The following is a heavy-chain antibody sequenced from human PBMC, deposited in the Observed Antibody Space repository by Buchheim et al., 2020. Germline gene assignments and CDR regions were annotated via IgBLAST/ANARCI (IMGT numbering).Heavy chain of an antibody. V-gene: IGHV2-5*02. CDR1: GFSLSTSGVG. D-gene: IGHD3-22*01. CDR2: IYWDDDN. CDR3: AHTRPNYYVSSGYYDYFDY. J-gene: IGHJ4*02. Sequence: QIPLKESGPTLVKPTQTLTLTCTFSGFSLSTSGVGVGWIRQPPGKALEWLAFIYWDDDNRYSPSLKSRLTITKDTSKNQVVLTMTNMDPVDTGTYYCAHTRPNYYVSSGYYDYFDYWGQGTL.